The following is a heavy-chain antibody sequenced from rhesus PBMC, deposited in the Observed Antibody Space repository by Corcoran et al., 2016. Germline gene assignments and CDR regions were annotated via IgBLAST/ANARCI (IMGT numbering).Heavy chain of an antibody. CDR2: IIGRGSST. J-gene: IGHJ6*01. V-gene: IGHV4S11*01. D-gene: IGHD4-23*01. CDR3: ARGEYSITKGLDS. CDR1: CGSIRSNY. Sequence: QVQLQESGPGLVKPLETLSLPCAVSCGSIRSNYWIWIRQPPGKGRGGIGYIIGRGSSTTNNPSGKRRVNLAGDTSKNQCALKLSSVTAAETAGEYGARGEYSITKGLDSWGQGVVVTGSA.